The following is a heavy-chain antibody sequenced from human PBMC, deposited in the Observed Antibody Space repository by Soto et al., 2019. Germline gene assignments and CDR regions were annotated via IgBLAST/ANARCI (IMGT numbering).Heavy chain of an antibody. D-gene: IGHD1-26*01. CDR3: AKGGEVGGVLGDH. Sequence: EVQLVQSGGGWVQPGGSLRLSCEVSGFTFSKFEMNWVRQAPGKGLEWVSYISSGGSSTKYVDSVKGRFTISRDNANNSLHLLMSSLRAEDTAVYYCAKGGEVGGVLGDHWGQGTLVTVSS. CDR1: GFTFSKFE. CDR2: ISSGGSST. V-gene: IGHV3-48*03. J-gene: IGHJ4*02.